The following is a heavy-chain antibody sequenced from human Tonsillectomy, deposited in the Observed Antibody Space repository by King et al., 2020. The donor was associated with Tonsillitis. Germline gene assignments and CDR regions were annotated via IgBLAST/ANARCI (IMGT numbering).Heavy chain of an antibody. J-gene: IGHJ4*02. Sequence: VQLQESGPGLVKPSQTLSLTCAVSGGSMSSGGYAWNWIRQPPGKGLGGIGYIYYSGSTYYTPSLKSRVTISIDTSKNQFSLRLGSVTAADTAVYYCARVRVGDWGQGTLVTVCS. CDR2: IYYSGST. CDR1: GGSMSSGGYA. D-gene: IGHD1-26*01. CDR3: ARVRVGD. V-gene: IGHV4-30-4*07.